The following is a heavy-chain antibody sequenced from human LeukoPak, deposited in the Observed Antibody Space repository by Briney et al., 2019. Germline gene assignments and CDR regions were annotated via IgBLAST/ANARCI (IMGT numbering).Heavy chain of an antibody. J-gene: IGHJ4*02. CDR3: VRRYCSGGSCYSDN. V-gene: IGHV3-74*01. CDR1: GFTFSTYW. D-gene: IGHD2-15*01. Sequence: GGSLRLSCAASGFTFSTYWMHWVRQAPGKGLVWVSYIYSDGSSTNYADSVKGRFTISRDNAQNTLYLQMNSLRADDTAVYYCVRRYCSGGSCYSDNWGQGTLVTVSS. CDR2: IYSDGSST.